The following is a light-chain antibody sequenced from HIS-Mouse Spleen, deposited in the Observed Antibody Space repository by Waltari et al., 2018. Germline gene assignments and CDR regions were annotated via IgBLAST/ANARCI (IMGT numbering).Light chain of an antibody. Sequence: SYELPQPPSVSVSPGQPARITCPGDAFPKHSAYWYQQKSGQAPVLVIYEDSKRPPGIPERFSGSSSGTMATLTISGAQVEDEADYYCYSTDSSGNHRVFGGGTKLTVL. V-gene: IGLV3-10*01. CDR2: EDS. CDR1: AFPKHS. CDR3: YSTDSSGNHRV. J-gene: IGLJ2*01.